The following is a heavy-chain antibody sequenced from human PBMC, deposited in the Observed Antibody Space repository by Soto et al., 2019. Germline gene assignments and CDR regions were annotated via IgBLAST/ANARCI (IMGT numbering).Heavy chain of an antibody. V-gene: IGHV1-3*01. Sequence: QVQLVQSGAEGKKPGASVNVSCEASGYTFTGHALHWVRQAPGQRLEWMGWINGGNGDTRYSQRFQGRVTSIRDTPASTVYMELSRLRPEDTAVYYWMRSAIRPSGGLIGPFDLWGQGTQVTVSS. CDR3: MRSAIRPSGGLIGPFDL. D-gene: IGHD3-16*02. J-gene: IGHJ5*02. CDR1: GYTFTGHA. CDR2: INGGNGDT.